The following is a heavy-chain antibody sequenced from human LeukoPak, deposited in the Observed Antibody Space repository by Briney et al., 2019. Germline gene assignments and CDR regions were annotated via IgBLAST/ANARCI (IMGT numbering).Heavy chain of an antibody. Sequence: GGSLRLSCAASGFTVSSKYMSWVRQAPGKGLEWVSVIHSGGSTYYADSVKGRFTISRDNPKNTLYLQMDNLRAEDTAVYYCAREGVSLIDYWGQGTLVTVSS. CDR1: GFTVSSKY. CDR2: IHSGGST. J-gene: IGHJ4*02. V-gene: IGHV3-66*01. CDR3: AREGVSLIDY.